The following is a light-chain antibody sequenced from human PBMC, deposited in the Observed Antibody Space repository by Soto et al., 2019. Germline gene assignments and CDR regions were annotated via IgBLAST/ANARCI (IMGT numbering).Light chain of an antibody. Sequence: QPVLTQSPSASASLGASVKLTCTLSSGHSSYAIAWHQQQPEKGPRYLMKLNSDGSHSKGDGIPDRFSGSSSGAERYLTISRLQSEDEADYYCQTWGTGKVFGGGTKVTVL. CDR2: LNSDGSH. J-gene: IGLJ3*02. V-gene: IGLV4-69*01. CDR1: SGHSSYA. CDR3: QTWGTGKV.